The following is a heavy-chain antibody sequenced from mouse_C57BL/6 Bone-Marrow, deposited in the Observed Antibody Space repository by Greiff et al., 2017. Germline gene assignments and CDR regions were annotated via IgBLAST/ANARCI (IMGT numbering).Heavy chain of an antibody. J-gene: IGHJ2*01. CDR3: ARQPLLGYFDY. D-gene: IGHD4-1*01. CDR2: ISSGGSYT. CDR1: GFTFSSYG. V-gene: IGHV5-6*01. Sequence: EVQLVESGGDLVKPGGSLKLSCAASGFTFSSYGMSWVRQTPDKRLEWVATISSGGSYTYYPDSVKGRFTISRDNAKNTLYLQMSSLKSEDTAMYYCARQPLLGYFDYWGQGTTLTVSS.